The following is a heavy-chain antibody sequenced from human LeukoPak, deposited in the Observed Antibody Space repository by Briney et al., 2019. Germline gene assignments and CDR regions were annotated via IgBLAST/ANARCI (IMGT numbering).Heavy chain of an antibody. D-gene: IGHD2-15*01. J-gene: IGHJ6*03. CDR3: ARESGEIGRSMDV. Sequence: SETQSLTCTVSGGSISSYYWSWIRQPAGKGLEWIGRTYTSGTTNYNTSLMSRVTLSLDTSKNQFSLKLTSVTAADTAVYYCARESGEIGRSMDVWGKGTPVTVSS. CDR1: GGSISSYY. V-gene: IGHV4-4*07. CDR2: TYTSGTT.